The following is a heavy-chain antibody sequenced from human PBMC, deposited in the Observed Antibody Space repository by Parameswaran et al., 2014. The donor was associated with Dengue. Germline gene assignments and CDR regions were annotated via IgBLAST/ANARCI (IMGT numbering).Heavy chain of an antibody. V-gene: IGHV3-33*01. Sequence: QPPGKGLEWVAVIWYDGSNKYYADSVKGRFTISRDNSKNTLYLQMNSLRAEDTAVYYCARVERQGAFDIWGQGTMVTVSS. D-gene: IGHD6-25*01. CDR3: ARVERQGAFDI. CDR2: IWYDGSNK. J-gene: IGHJ3*02.